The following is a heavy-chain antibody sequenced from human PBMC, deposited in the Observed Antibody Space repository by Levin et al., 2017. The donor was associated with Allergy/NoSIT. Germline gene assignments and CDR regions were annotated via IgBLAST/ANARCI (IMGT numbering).Heavy chain of an antibody. D-gene: IGHD3-16*02. J-gene: IGHJ4*02. CDR2: INHSGST. CDR3: ARCEHVGGSYRRFLDY. CDR1: GGSFSGFY. V-gene: IGHV4-34*01. Sequence: SETLSLTCVVYGGSFSGFYWTGIRQSPGKGREGIGDINHSGSTHYNPSLKSRVTISVDTSKNKFSLNLTSVTAADTAVYYCARCEHVGGSYRRFLDYWGQGTLVTVSS.